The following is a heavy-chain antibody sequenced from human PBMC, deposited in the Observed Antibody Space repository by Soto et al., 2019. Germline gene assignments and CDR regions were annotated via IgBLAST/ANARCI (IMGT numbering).Heavy chain of an antibody. J-gene: IGHJ4*02. D-gene: IGHD3-10*01. CDR1: GFTFSSYA. Sequence: PGGSLRLSCAASGFTFSSYAMSWVRQAPGKGLEWVSAISGSGGSTYYADSVKGRFTISRDNSKNTLYLQMNSLRAEDTAVYYCANEADHITMVREFKPGNDYSGQGTLVTVSS. CDR2: ISGSGGST. CDR3: ANEADHITMVREFKPGNDY. V-gene: IGHV3-23*01.